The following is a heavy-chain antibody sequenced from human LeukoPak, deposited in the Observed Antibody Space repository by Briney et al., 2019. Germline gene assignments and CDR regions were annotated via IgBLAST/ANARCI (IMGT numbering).Heavy chain of an antibody. CDR3: SRPSYTNWYFDL. CDR1: GFTFSSYF. J-gene: IGHJ2*01. Sequence: GGSLRRSCAASGFTFSSYFMHWVGQAPGKGLVWVSRVNTDGSTTTYADSVKGRFSISRDNANNTLYLQMNSLSAEDTAVYYCSRPSYTNWYFDLWGRGTLVTVSS. V-gene: IGHV3-74*01. CDR2: VNTDGSTT. D-gene: IGHD4-11*01.